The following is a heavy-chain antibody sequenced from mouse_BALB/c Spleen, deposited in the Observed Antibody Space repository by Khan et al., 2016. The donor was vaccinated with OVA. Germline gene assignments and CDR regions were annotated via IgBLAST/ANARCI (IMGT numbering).Heavy chain of an antibody. D-gene: IGHD2-4*01. J-gene: IGHJ3*01. V-gene: IGHV2-2*02. CDR2: IWSGGST. CDR1: GFSLTSYG. CDR3: ARNYDYDEGLAY. Sequence: VQLQQSGPGLVQPSQSLSITCTVSGFSLTSYGIHWVRQSPGKGLEWLGVIWSGGSTDYSAAFISRLSISKDNSKSQVFFKMNSLQANDTAIDYGARNYDYDEGLAYWGQGTLVTVSA.